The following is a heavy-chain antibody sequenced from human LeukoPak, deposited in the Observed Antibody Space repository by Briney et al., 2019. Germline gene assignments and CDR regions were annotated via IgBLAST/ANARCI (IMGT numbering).Heavy chain of an antibody. D-gene: IGHD3-9*01. CDR2: TIPIFGTA. Sequence: SVKVSCKASGGTFSSYAISWVRQAPGQGLEWMGGTIPIFGTANYAQKFQGRVTITTDESTSTAYMELSSLRSEDTAVYYCARGSPLTGYQMDVWGKGTTVTVSS. J-gene: IGHJ6*04. CDR1: GGTFSSYA. CDR3: ARGSPLTGYQMDV. V-gene: IGHV1-69*05.